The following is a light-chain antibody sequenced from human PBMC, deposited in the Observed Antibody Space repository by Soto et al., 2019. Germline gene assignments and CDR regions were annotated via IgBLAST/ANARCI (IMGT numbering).Light chain of an antibody. CDR3: QQYYTTPLT. J-gene: IGKJ4*01. Sequence: DIVMTQSPDSLTVSLGERATINCKSSQSVLYSSNNNNYLAWYQQKPGQPPKLLIYWASTRKSGVPDRFSGSGSGTDFTLTISRLQAEDVAVYYCQQYYTTPLTFGGGTKVEIK. V-gene: IGKV4-1*01. CDR1: QSVLYSSNNNNY. CDR2: WAS.